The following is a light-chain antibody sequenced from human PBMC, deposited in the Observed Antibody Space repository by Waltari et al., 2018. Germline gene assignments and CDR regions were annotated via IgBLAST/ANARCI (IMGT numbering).Light chain of an antibody. Sequence: DIQMTQSPFTLSASVGDRVIITCRASQRISNWLAWYQHKPGKAPKLLIYKASTLASGVPSRFSGSGSGTYFSLTISSLQPDDFATYYCQQYNSYSLLAFSGGTKVEI. CDR3: QQYNSYSLLA. CDR2: KAS. J-gene: IGKJ4*01. V-gene: IGKV1-5*03. CDR1: QRISNW.